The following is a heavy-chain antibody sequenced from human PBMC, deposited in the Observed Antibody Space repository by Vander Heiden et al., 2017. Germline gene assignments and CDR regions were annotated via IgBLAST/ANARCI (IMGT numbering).Heavy chain of an antibody. CDR2: IYYSGST. J-gene: IGHJ3*02. V-gene: IGHV4-31*03. CDR3: ARERERDIYNYVPGWGAFDI. CDR1: GGSISSGGYY. Sequence: QVQLQESGPGLVKPSQTLSLTCTVSGGSISSGGYYWSWIRQHPGKGLEWIGYIYYSGSTYYNPSLKSRVTISVDTSKNQYSLKLSSVTAADTAVYYCARERERDIYNYVPGWGAFDIWGQGTMVTVSS. D-gene: IGHD3-16*01.